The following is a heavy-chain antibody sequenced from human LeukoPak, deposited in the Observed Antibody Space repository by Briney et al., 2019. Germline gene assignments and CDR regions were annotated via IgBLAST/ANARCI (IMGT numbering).Heavy chain of an antibody. V-gene: IGHV4-4*02. J-gene: IGHJ3*02. Sequence: SETLSLTCAVSGGSISSSNWWSWVRQPPGKGLEWIGEIYHSGSTNYNPSLKSRVTISVDKSKNQFSLKLSSVTAADTAVYYCARDLAVAGTSAFDIWGQGTMVTVSS. CDR1: GGSISSSNW. CDR2: IYHSGST. D-gene: IGHD6-19*01. CDR3: ARDLAVAGTSAFDI.